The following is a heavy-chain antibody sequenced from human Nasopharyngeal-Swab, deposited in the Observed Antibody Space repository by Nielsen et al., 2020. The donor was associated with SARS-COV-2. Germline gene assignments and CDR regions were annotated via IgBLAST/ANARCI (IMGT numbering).Heavy chain of an antibody. J-gene: IGHJ6*02. V-gene: IGHV3-23*01. Sequence: GESLKISCAASGFTFRNFAMHWVRQGPGKGLEWVSVISGDNENTYYADSVRGRFTISRDNSKNTLNLQMNNLRAEDTAIYYCAKDRDSGDESGEYYHYYGMDVWGQGAPVTVSS. CDR1: GFTFRNFA. CDR3: AKDRDSGDESGEYYHYYGMDV. CDR2: ISGDNENT. D-gene: IGHD6-25*01.